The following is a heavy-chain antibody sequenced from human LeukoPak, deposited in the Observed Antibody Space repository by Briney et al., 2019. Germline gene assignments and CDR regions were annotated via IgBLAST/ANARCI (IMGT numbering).Heavy chain of an antibody. D-gene: IGHD3-16*01. CDR3: ARRSWGTGYFNY. CDR1: GGSISSYY. CDR2: IYYSGST. J-gene: IGHJ4*02. Sequence: SETLSLTCTVSGGSISSYYWSWIRQPPGKGLEWIGYIYYSGSTNYNPSLKSRVTMSVDTSKSQFSLNLNSVTAADTAVYYCARRSWGTGYFNYWGQGTLVTVSS. V-gene: IGHV4-59*08.